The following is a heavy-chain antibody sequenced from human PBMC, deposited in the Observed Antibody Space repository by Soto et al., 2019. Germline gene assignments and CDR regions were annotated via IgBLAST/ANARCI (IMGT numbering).Heavy chain of an antibody. Sequence: EVQLVESGGGLVQPGGSLRLSCAASGFTFRTYWLSWVRQVPGKGLEWVGNIQLDGSEKKYVDSVKGRYTNSREKARNSLYLQMTSLRAEDTALYYCARDGSTSWYSYDYHGMDVWGQGTTVTVSS. J-gene: IGHJ6*01. V-gene: IGHV3-7*05. CDR3: ARDGSTSWYSYDYHGMDV. D-gene: IGHD5-18*01. CDR2: IQLDGSEK. CDR1: GFTFRTYW.